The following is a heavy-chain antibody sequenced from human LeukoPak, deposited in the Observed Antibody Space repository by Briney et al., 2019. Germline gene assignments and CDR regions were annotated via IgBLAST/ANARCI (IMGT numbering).Heavy chain of an antibody. V-gene: IGHV3-21*06. D-gene: IGHD3-3*01. J-gene: IGHJ4*02. CDR2: ISGSSRYI. CDR1: KFTFSNYT. CDR3: ARVNSALVVSLEGSWAGSLGFDH. Sequence: GGSLRLSCAASKFTFSNYTLTWVRQSPGKGLDSVSSISGSSRYIHYSDSVKGRFTISRDNAKNSLYLQMDSLTADDTAVYYCARVNSALVVSLEGSWAGSLGFDHWGQGTLVTVSS.